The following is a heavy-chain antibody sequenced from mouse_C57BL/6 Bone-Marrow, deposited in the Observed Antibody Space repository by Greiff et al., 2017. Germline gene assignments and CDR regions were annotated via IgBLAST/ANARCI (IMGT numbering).Heavy chain of an antibody. CDR3: ARRRYYGAAWFAY. CDR1: VYTFTSYG. D-gene: IGHD1-1*01. V-gene: IGHV1-81*01. CDR2: IYPRSGNT. Sequence: QVQLQQSGAELARPGASVKLSCKASVYTFTSYGISWVKQRTGQGLEWIGEIYPRSGNTYYNEKFKGKATLTADKSSSTAYMELRSLTSEDSAVYFCARRRYYGAAWFAYWGQGTLVTVSA. J-gene: IGHJ3*01.